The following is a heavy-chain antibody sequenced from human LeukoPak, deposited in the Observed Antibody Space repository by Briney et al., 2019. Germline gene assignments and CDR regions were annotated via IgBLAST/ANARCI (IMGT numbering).Heavy chain of an antibody. CDR3: ARHPYTKLGDFDY. CDR2: IYYSGST. Sequence: SSETLSLTCTVSGGSINRSYYWGWIRQPPGKGLEWIGSIYYSGSTYYNSSLKSRITISVDTSKNQFSLKLSSVTAADTAVYYFARHPYTKLGDFDYWGQGTLVTVSS. J-gene: IGHJ4*02. D-gene: IGHD4-11*01. V-gene: IGHV4-39*01. CDR1: GGSINRSYY.